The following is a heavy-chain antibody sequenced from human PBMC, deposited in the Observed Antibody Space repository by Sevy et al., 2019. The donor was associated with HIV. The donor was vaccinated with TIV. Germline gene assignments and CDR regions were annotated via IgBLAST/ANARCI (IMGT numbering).Heavy chain of an antibody. V-gene: IGHV3-30*09. CDR2: VSDDGIKD. CDR3: VKEATAHRKIRFCFGDNCFYNWFDI. CDR1: EFTFSDYA. D-gene: IGHD1-1*01. Sequence: GGSLRLSCTASEFTFSDYAMHWVRQTPGKGLEWVAIVSDDGIKDDYADSVKGRFAISRDNSRNTLYLQMKSLTPDETAVYFCVKEATAHRKIRFCFGDNCFYNWFDIWGQGVLVTVSS. J-gene: IGHJ5*02.